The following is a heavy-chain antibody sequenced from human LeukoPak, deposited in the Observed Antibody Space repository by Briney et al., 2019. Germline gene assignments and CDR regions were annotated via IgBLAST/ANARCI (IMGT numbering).Heavy chain of an antibody. CDR3: ATFRDDAGWFDP. V-gene: IGHV1-69*01. CDR1: GGTFSSYA. CDR2: IIPIFGTA. J-gene: IGHJ5*02. Sequence: GSSVTVSCKASGGTFSSYAISWVRQAPGQGLEWMGGIIPIFGTANYAQKFQGRVTITADESTSTAYMELSSLRSEDTAVYYCATFRDDAGWFDPWGQGTLVTVSS. D-gene: IGHD1-1*01.